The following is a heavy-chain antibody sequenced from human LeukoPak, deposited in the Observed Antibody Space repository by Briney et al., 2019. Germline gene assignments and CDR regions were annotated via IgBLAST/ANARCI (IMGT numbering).Heavy chain of an antibody. CDR3: ARANMVRGVGSFFDRNWFDP. Sequence: GASVKVSCKASGYTFTNYDIHWVRQATGQGLEWMGWINPFTANTGYAQHFQGRITITRNTSITTAYMELSSLRSEDTAVYYCARANMVRGVGSFFDRNWFDPWGQGTLVTVSS. D-gene: IGHD3-10*01. J-gene: IGHJ5*02. CDR1: GYTFTNYD. V-gene: IGHV1-8*03. CDR2: INPFTANT.